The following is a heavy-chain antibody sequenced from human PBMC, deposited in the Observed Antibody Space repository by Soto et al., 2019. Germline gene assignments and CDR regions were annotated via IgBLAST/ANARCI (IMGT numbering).Heavy chain of an antibody. Sequence: QVQLVQSGAEVKKPGASVKVSCKASGYTFTSYDINWVRQVTGQGLEWMGWMNPNSGNTGYAQKFQGRVTMTRNTSISTAYMELSSLRSEDTAVYYCARGPTTVTAYYYYGMDVWGQGTTVTVSS. CDR1: GYTFTSYD. J-gene: IGHJ6*02. CDR2: MNPNSGNT. CDR3: ARGPTTVTAYYYYGMDV. V-gene: IGHV1-8*01. D-gene: IGHD4-4*01.